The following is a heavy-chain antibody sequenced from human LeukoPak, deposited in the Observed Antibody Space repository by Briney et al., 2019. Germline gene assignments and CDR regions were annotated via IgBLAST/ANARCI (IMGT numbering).Heavy chain of an antibody. Sequence: ASVKVSCKASGYTFTRYYMHWVRQAPGQGLGWLEIINPSGGNTNYAQKFQGRVTMTRDMSTSTVYMELSSLRSEDTAVYYCARERSSGYNDAFDIWGQGTMVTVSS. CDR1: GYTFTRYY. CDR3: ARERSSGYNDAFDI. D-gene: IGHD3-22*01. CDR2: INPSGGNT. V-gene: IGHV1-46*01. J-gene: IGHJ3*02.